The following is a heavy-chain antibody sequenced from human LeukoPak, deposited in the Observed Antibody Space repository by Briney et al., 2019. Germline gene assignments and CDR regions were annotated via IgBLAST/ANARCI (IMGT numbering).Heavy chain of an antibody. CDR1: GGSFSGYY. J-gene: IGHJ3*02. V-gene: IGHV4-59*01. CDR2: IYYSGST. Sequence: SETLSLTCAVYGGSFSGYYWSWIRQPPGKGLEWIGYIYYSGSTNYNPSLKSRVTISVDTSKNQFSLKLSSVTAADTAVYYCASWGDYYGSGHRNAFDIWGQGTMVTVSS. D-gene: IGHD3-10*01. CDR3: ASWGDYYGSGHRNAFDI.